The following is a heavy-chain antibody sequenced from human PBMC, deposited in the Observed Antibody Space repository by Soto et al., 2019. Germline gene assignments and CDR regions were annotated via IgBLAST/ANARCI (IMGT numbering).Heavy chain of an antibody. D-gene: IGHD3-10*01. V-gene: IGHV3-15*01. CDR3: TVDYGSGPVDY. J-gene: IGHJ4*02. Sequence: PWWSLRLSCSASVFTCSNAWMSWFRQAPGKGLEWVGRIKSKTDGGTTDYAAPVKGRFTISRDDSKNTLYLQMNSLKTEDTAVYYRTVDYGSGPVDYWGQGTLVTVSS. CDR2: IKSKTDGGTT. CDR1: VFTCSNAW.